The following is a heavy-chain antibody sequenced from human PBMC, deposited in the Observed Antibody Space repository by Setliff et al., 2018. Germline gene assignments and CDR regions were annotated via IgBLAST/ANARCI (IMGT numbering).Heavy chain of an antibody. V-gene: IGHV3-23*01. J-gene: IGHJ4*02. D-gene: IGHD1-26*01. CDR2: ISGSGGST. CDR3: CSGSYLFVY. CDR1: GFTFNGFTFSSYT. Sequence: GGSLRLSCAASGFTFNGFTFSSYTMNWVRQAPGKGLEWVSAISGSGGSTYYADSVKGRFTTSRDNSKNTLYLQMNSLRAEDTAVYYCCSGSYLFVYWGQGSLVTVSS.